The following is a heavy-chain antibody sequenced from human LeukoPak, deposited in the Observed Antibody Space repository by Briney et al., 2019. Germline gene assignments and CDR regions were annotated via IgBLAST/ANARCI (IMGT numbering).Heavy chain of an antibody. Sequence: GGSLRLSCAASGFTFSNAWMSWVRQAPGKGLEWIGRIKSKTDGGTTDYAAPVKGRFTISRDDSKNTLYLQMNSLKTEDTAVYYCTTDFGVPDSPVGYWGQGTLVTVSS. CDR3: TTDFGVPDSPVGY. J-gene: IGHJ4*02. CDR1: GFTFSNAW. D-gene: IGHD1-14*01. V-gene: IGHV3-15*01. CDR2: IKSKTDGGTT.